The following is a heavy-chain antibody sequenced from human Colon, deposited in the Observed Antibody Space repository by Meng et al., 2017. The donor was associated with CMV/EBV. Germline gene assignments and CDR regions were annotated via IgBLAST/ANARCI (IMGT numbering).Heavy chain of an antibody. Sequence: ASVKVSCKASGYNFTNYYIHWVRQAPGQGLEWMGLINPRSGSTGYLHKFHGRITVTRDTSTSTINMELSSLTSEDTAVYFCARDFRDVDVVRSLYWPRGLGMDVWGQGTTVTVSS. J-gene: IGHJ6*02. CDR2: INPRSGST. CDR3: ARDFRDVDVVRSLYWPRGLGMDV. CDR1: GYNFTNYY. D-gene: IGHD2-8*02. V-gene: IGHV1-46*01.